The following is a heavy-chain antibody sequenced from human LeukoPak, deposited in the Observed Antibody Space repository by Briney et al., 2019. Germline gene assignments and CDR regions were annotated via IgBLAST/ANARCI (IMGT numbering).Heavy chain of an antibody. Sequence: GGSLRLSCAASGFTFSSYGMHWVRQAPGKGLEWVAVISYDGSNKYYADSVKGRFTISRDNSKNTLYLQMNSLRAEDTAVYYCAKGGIAAAGTQLGYWGQGTLVTVSS. V-gene: IGHV3-30*18. D-gene: IGHD6-13*01. CDR2: ISYDGSNK. J-gene: IGHJ4*02. CDR3: AKGGIAAAGTQLGY. CDR1: GFTFSSYG.